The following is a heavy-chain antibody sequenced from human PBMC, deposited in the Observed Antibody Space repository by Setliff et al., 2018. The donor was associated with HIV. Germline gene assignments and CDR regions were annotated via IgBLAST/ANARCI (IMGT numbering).Heavy chain of an antibody. CDR2: ISSTGGTT. CDR3: ARDPLVGAPDYFDY. D-gene: IGHD1-26*01. J-gene: IGHJ4*02. CDR1: GFTFSRYA. Sequence: PGGSLRLSCAVSGFTFSRYAMSWVRQAPGKGLEWVSGISSTGGTTYYADSVKGRFTISKDNSKNTLFLQVKSLTAEDTAVYYCARDPLVGAPDYFDYWGQGTLVTVSS. V-gene: IGHV3-23*01.